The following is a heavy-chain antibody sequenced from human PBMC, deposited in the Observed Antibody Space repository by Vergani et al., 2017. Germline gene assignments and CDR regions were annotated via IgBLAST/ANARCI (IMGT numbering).Heavy chain of an antibody. J-gene: IGHJ4*02. CDR1: GFTFSDSY. CDR3: ARDLYYYDSSRYLDY. Sequence: QVQLVESGGGLVKPGGSLRLSCAASGFTFSDSYMSWIRQAPAKGLEWVSYISSSGSTIYYADSVKGRFTISRDNAKNSLYLQMNSLRAEDTAVYYCARDLYYYDSSRYLDYWGQGTLVTVSS. CDR2: ISSSGSTI. V-gene: IGHV3-11*01. D-gene: IGHD3-22*01.